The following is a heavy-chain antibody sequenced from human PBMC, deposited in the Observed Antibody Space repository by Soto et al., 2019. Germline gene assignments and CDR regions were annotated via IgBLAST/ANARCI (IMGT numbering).Heavy chain of an antibody. V-gene: IGHV3-74*01. CDR1: GFTFSSYW. CDR2: INSDGSST. CDR3: ARSQYYGMDV. J-gene: IGHJ6*02. Sequence: PGGSLRLSCAASGFTFSSYWLHWLRQVPGKGLVWVSSINSDGSSTNYADSVKGRFTISRDNAKNTLYLQMNSLRAEDTAVYYCARSQYYGMDVWGQGTTVTVSS.